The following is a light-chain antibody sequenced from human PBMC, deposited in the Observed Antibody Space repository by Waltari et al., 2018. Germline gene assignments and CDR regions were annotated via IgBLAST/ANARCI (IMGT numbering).Light chain of an antibody. Sequence: SYVLTQPPSVSVDPGKTARLTCGGDEIESKSVNWYQQKPGQAPVLVMFYDNDRPSEIPARFSGSNSGNTATLTITWVEAGDEADYHCQVWDDVTNSGVFGGGTKLTVL. V-gene: IGLV3-21*04. CDR3: QVWDDVTNSGV. J-gene: IGLJ2*01. CDR1: EIESKS. CDR2: YDN.